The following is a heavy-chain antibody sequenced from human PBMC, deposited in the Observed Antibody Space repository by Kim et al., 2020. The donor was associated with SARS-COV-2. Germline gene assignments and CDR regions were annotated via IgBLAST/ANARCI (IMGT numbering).Heavy chain of an antibody. Sequence: GGSLRLSCAASGFTFSNAWMSWVRQAPGKGLEWVGRIKSKTDGGTTDYAAPVKGRFTISRDDSKNTLYLQMNSLKTEDTAVYYCTTDFGAGAYCGGDCYSGFDYWGQGTLVTVSS. CDR1: GFTFSNAW. J-gene: IGHJ4*02. V-gene: IGHV3-15*01. CDR3: TTDFGAGAYCGGDCYSGFDY. CDR2: IKSKTDGGTT. D-gene: IGHD2-21*02.